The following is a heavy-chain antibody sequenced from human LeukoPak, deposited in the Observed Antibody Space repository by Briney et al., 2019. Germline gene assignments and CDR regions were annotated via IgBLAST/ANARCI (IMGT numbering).Heavy chain of an antibody. CDR2: ISSSSTYI. CDR1: GFTFSSHS. Sequence: GGSLRLSCAASGFTFSSHSMNWVRQAPGKGLEWVSYISSSSTYIYYAASVKGRFAISRDNARNSLFLQMNSLRAEDSGIYYCARDPRLEISGMVIDMLDYWGQGTLVTVSP. D-gene: IGHD3-3*01. J-gene: IGHJ4*02. V-gene: IGHV3-21*01. CDR3: ARDPRLEISGMVIDMLDY.